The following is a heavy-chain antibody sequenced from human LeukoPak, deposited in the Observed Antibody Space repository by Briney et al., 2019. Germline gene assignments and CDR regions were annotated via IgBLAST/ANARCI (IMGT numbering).Heavy chain of an antibody. D-gene: IGHD3-10*01. V-gene: IGHV4-39*01. J-gene: IGHJ4*02. CDR1: GGSFSSSSYY. Sequence: PSETLSLTCTVSGGSFSSSSYYLGWIRQPPGTWLEWNGCIYYSGRSYFNPSLKSRVTISVDTSKNQFSLKLSSVTAADTAVYYCARSNPRGSGSYDYWGQGTLVTVSS. CDR2: IYYSGRS. CDR3: ARSNPRGSGSYDY.